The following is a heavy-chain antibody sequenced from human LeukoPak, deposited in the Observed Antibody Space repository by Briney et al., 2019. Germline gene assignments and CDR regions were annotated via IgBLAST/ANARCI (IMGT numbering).Heavy chain of an antibody. CDR3: ASQWYSRNAFDI. CDR2: ISSSSSYT. V-gene: IGHV3-11*06. D-gene: IGHD6-13*01. CDR1: GITFSDYY. J-gene: IGHJ3*02. Sequence: GGSLRLSCAASGITFSDYYMSWIRQAPGKGLEWVSYISSSSSYTNYADSVKGRFTISRDNAKNSLYLQMNSLRAEDTAVYYCASQWYSRNAFDIWGQGTMVTVSS.